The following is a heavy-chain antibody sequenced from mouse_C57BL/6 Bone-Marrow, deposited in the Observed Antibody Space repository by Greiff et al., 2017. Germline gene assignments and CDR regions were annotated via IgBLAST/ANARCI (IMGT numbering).Heavy chain of an antibody. J-gene: IGHJ1*03. CDR2: IYPRSGNT. Sequence: VQLQQSGAELARPGASVKLSCKASGYTFTSYGISWVKQRTGQGLEWIGEIYPRSGNTYYNEKFKGKATLTADKSSSTAYMKLRSLTSEDSAVYFCAFITPVVAHRYFDVWGTGTTVTVSS. V-gene: IGHV1-81*01. CDR1: GYTFTSYG. CDR3: AFITPVVAHRYFDV. D-gene: IGHD1-1*01.